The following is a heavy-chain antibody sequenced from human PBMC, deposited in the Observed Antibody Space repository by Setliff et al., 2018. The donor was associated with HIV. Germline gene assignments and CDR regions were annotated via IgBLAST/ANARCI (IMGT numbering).Heavy chain of an antibody. D-gene: IGHD5-12*01. CDR2: INYRGST. CDR1: GGSISTSRYY. V-gene: IGHV4-39*01. CDR3: ARQMPIPGIAITPVDY. Sequence: SETLSLTCTVSGGSISTSRYYWGWIRQPPGEGLEWIGSINYRGSTYYNPSLKSRLTISVDTSKTQFSLTLTSVTAADTAVYYCARQMPIPGIAITPVDYWGQGALVTVSS. J-gene: IGHJ4*02.